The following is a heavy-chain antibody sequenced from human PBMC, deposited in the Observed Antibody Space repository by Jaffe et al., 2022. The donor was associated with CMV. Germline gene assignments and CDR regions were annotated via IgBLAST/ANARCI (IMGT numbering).Heavy chain of an antibody. D-gene: IGHD3-3*01. J-gene: IGHJ5*02. V-gene: IGHV1-2*02. Sequence: QVQLVQSGAEVKKPGASVKVSCKASGYTFTGYYMHWVRQAPGQGLEWMGWINPNSGGTNYAQKFQGRVTMTRDTSISTAYMELSRLRSDDTAVYYCAREDLRSRFLEWKSNNNWFDPWGQGTLVTVSS. CDR3: AREDLRSRFLEWKSNNNWFDP. CDR1: GYTFTGYY. CDR2: INPNSGGT.